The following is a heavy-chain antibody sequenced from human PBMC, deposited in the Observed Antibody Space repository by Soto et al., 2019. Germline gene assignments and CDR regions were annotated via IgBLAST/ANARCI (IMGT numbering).Heavy chain of an antibody. CDR2: IYYRGNT. CDR1: GDSINSDNYY. Sequence: SETLSLTCSVSGDSINSDNYYWGWIRQPPGKGLEWIGSIYYRGNTYYNPSLKTRVTISLDTSKSQFSLKLNSVTAADTAVYYCASTRGYCSSTSCYISAFDIWGQGTMVTVS. CDR3: ASTRGYCSSTSCYISAFDI. J-gene: IGHJ3*02. D-gene: IGHD2-2*02. V-gene: IGHV4-39*07.